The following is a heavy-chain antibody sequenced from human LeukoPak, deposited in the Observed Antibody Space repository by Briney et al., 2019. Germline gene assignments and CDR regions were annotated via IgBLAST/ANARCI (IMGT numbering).Heavy chain of an antibody. Sequence: SQTLSLTCSVSGDSIDSGGYYWSWIRQRPGQGLEWIGYIYYSGSTNYNPSLRSRVTISVDTSKNQFSLKLSSVTAADTAVYYCARRCSSTSCSFDYWGQGTLVTVSS. CDR3: ARRCSSTSCSFDY. V-gene: IGHV4-30-4*08. D-gene: IGHD2-2*01. CDR2: IYYSGST. CDR1: GDSIDSGGYY. J-gene: IGHJ4*02.